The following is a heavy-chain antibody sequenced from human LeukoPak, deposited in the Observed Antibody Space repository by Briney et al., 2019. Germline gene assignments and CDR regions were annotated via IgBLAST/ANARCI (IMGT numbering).Heavy chain of an antibody. CDR2: INAGNGNT. V-gene: IGHV1-3*01. J-gene: IGHJ5*02. Sequence: ASVKVSCKASGYTFTSYAMHWVRQAPGQRLEWMGWINAGNGNTKYSQKFQGRVTITRDTSASTAYMELSSLRSEDTAVYYCAGGRGMVRGVVNWFDPWGQGTLVTVSS. D-gene: IGHD3-10*01. CDR1: GYTFTSYA. CDR3: AGGRGMVRGVVNWFDP.